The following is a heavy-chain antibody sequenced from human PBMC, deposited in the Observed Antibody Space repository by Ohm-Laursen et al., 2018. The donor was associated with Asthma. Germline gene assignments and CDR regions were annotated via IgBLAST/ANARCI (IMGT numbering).Heavy chain of an antibody. D-gene: IGHD1-26*01. Sequence: GSLRLSCAASGFTFSTYWMHWVRQAPGKGLVWVSRVYGDGSNTIYADSVKGRFTISRDNAKNTLYLQMNSLRGEDTAVYYCVRAHSGSYSYAFDIWGQGTVVTVSS. CDR1: GFTFSTYW. CDR2: VYGDGSNT. V-gene: IGHV3-74*01. J-gene: IGHJ3*02. CDR3: VRAHSGSYSYAFDI.